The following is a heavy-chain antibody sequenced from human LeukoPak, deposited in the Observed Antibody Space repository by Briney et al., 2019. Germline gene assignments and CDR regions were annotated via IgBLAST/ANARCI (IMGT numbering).Heavy chain of an antibody. CDR1: GGSISSYY. D-gene: IGHD3-10*01. J-gene: IGHJ4*02. Sequence: PSETLSLTCTVSGGSISSYYWNWIRQPPGKGLEWIGYIYYSGSTYYSPSLKSRVTISVDTSKNQFSLKVSSVTAADTAVYYCSRGNYYGSGSYPYYFDYWGQGTLVTVSS. CDR2: IYYSGST. CDR3: SRGNYYGSGSYPYYFDY. V-gene: IGHV4-59*01.